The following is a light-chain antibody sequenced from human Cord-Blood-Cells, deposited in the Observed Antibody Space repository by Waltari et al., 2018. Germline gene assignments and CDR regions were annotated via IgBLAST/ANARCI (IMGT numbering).Light chain of an antibody. V-gene: IGKV3-20*01. CDR3: QQYGSSPYT. CDR1: QSGSSSY. J-gene: IGKJ2*01. Sequence: IVLTQSPGTLSLSPGERATLSCRASQSGSSSYLAWYQQKPGQAPRLLIYGSSSRATGIPDWFSGSGSGTDFTITISRLEPEDFAVYYCQQYGSSPYTFGQGTKLEIK. CDR2: GSS.